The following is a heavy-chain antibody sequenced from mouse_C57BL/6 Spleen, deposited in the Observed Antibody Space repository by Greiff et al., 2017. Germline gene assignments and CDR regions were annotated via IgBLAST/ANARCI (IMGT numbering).Heavy chain of an antibody. CDR2: ISHSGST. V-gene: IGHV3-1*01. CDR3: EREGGYGDRASFAY. CDR1: ACSITSGYD. D-gene: IGHD1-1*02. J-gene: IGHJ3*01. Sequence: EVLLQQSGPGLSIPSQSLSLTCTVTACSITSGYDWHWIRHFPGNKLEWMGYISHSGSTTYNPSLISRISITHDTSKNHFFLKLNSVTTADKATYFCEREGGYGDRASFAYWRPGALATVSA.